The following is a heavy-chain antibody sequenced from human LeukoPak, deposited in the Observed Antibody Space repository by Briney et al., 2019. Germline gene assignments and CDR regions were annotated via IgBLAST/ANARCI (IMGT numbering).Heavy chain of an antibody. J-gene: IGHJ4*02. CDR1: GFTFSSYN. CDR3: AKDDAWLRFGE. V-gene: IGHV3-23*01. CDR2: ISPSGDIT. D-gene: IGHD3-10*01. Sequence: GGSLRLSCAASGFTFSSYNMNWVRQAPGKGLEWVSGISPSGDITYYADSVKGRFTISRDNSKNTLYLEVISLTAEDTAVYYCAKDDAWLRFGEWSQGTLVTVSS.